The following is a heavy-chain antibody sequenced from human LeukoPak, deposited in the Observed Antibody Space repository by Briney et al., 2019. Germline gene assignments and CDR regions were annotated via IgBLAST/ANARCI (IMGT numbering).Heavy chain of an antibody. Sequence: SGGSLRLSCAASGFTFSSYAMSWVRQAPGKGLEWVSAISGSGGSTYYADSVKGRFTISRDNSKNTLYLQMNSLRAEDTAVYYCAKVRPMVATIDGFDYWAQGTLVTVSS. J-gene: IGHJ4*02. CDR3: AKVRPMVATIDGFDY. CDR1: GFTFSSYA. CDR2: ISGSGGST. V-gene: IGHV3-23*01. D-gene: IGHD5-12*01.